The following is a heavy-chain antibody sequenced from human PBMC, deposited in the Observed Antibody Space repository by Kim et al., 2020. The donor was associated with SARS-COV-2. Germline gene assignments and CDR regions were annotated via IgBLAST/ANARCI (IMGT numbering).Heavy chain of an antibody. CDR2: MTTGGSTR. D-gene: IGHD3-22*01. V-gene: IGHV3-11*01. J-gene: IGHJ4*02. CDR1: GVSLSDYF. Sequence: GGSLRLSCAASGVSLSDYFTSWIRQAPGKGLEWVAFMTTGGSTRFYAHSVEGRFTISRDNAKNSLHLQMDSLRAEDTAIYYCVTFYDSSSPTSWGQGSLVTVSS. CDR3: VTFYDSSSPTS.